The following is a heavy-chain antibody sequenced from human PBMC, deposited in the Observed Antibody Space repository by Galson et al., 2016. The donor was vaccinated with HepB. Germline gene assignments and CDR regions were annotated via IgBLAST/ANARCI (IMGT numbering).Heavy chain of an antibody. D-gene: IGHD3-3*01. Sequence: SLRLSCAASGFTLSDYHMNWIRQAPGKGLEWVSYISSSSDYTNYADSVKGRFTVSRDNAKNSLYLQMKTLRPEDTAIYYYARGRGYSTMAPFDYWGQGSLVTVSS. CDR3: ARGRGYSTMAPFDY. V-gene: IGHV3-11*06. J-gene: IGHJ4*02. CDR2: ISSSSDYT. CDR1: GFTLSDYH.